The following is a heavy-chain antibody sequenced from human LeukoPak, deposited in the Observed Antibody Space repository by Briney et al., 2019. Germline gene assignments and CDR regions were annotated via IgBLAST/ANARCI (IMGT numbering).Heavy chain of an antibody. CDR3: AKCVLYGSGRLDY. V-gene: IGHV3-23*01. CDR2: IRSSGATT. CDR1: GFTFNNYA. J-gene: IGHJ4*02. Sequence: GGSLRLSCATSGFTFNNYAMTWVRQAPGKGLEWVSAIRSSGATTYYADSVKGRFTISRDNSKNTLYLQMNSLRAEDTAVYYCAKCVLYGSGRLDYWGQGTLVTVSS. D-gene: IGHD3-10*01.